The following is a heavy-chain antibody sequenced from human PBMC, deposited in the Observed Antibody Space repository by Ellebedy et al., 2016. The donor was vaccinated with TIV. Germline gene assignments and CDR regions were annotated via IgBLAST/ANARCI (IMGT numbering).Heavy chain of an antibody. CDR2: IKAKTDGATR. D-gene: IGHD2-15*01. V-gene: IGHV3-15*01. CDR3: AAGTGYSDLDY. Sequence: GGSLRLXXAASGFIFSDAWMNWSCQAPGKGLEWVARIKAKTDGATRDLAAPVKRRFIISRDDSKNTVSLQMDSLKTDDTAVYYCAAGTGYSDLDYWGQGTLVTVSS. CDR1: GFIFSDAW. J-gene: IGHJ4*02.